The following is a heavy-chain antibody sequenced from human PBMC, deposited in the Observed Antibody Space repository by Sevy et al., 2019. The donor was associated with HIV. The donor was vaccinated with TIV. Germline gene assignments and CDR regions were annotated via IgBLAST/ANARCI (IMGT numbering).Heavy chain of an antibody. CDR1: GYTLTELS. CDR2: FDPEDGET. V-gene: IGHV1-24*01. J-gene: IGHJ4*02. CDR3: VLGRYGSGSYYNDFDY. D-gene: IGHD3-10*01. Sequence: ASVKVSCKVSGYTLTELSMHWVRQAPGKGLEWMGGFDPEDGETIYAQKFQGRVTMTEDTSTDTAYMELSSLRSEDTAVYYCVLGRYGSGSYYNDFDYWGQGTLVTVSS.